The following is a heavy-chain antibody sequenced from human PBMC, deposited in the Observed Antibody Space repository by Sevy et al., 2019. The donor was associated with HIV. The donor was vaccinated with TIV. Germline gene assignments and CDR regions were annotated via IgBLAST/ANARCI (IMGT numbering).Heavy chain of an antibody. J-gene: IGHJ4*02. Sequence: GGSLRLSCAXSXXXXXXYXMXXXXXXPGKXXEWXAVXXXEXXNKYYADSVKGRFTISRDNSKNTLYLQXNSLRAEDTXVXXCAXXVIXXXXXXWGQGTLVTVSS. CDR2: XXXEXXNK. CDR3: AXXVIXXXXXX. V-gene: IGHV3-30*04. CDR1: XXXXXXYX.